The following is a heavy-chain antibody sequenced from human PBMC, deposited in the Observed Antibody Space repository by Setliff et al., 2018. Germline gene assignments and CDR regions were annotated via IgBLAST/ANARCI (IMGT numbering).Heavy chain of an antibody. V-gene: IGHV4-39*07. J-gene: IGHJ5*02. CDR3: AGNNAHLEWLFAWFDP. CDR2: IYYSGST. Sequence: SETLSLTCTDSGGSISSSSYYWGWIRQPPGKGLEWIGSIYYSGSTYYNPSLKSRVTISVDTSKNQFSLKLSSVTAADTAVYYCAGNNAHLEWLFAWFDPWGQGTLVTVSS. CDR1: GGSISSSSYY. D-gene: IGHD3-3*01.